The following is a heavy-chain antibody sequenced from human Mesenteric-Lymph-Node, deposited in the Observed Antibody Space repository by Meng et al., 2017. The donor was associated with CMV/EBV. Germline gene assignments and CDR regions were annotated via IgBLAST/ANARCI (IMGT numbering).Heavy chain of an antibody. V-gene: IGHV3-43*01. D-gene: IGHD3-10*01. CDR1: GFTFDDYT. Sequence: GESLKISCAASGFTFDDYTMHWVRQAPGKGLEWVSLISWDGGSTYYADSVKGRFTISRDNGRHSLYLEMNSLRAEDTGLYHCAKDRGGACFDAWGQGTLVTVSS. CDR2: ISWDGGST. CDR3: AKDRGGACFDA. J-gene: IGHJ4*02.